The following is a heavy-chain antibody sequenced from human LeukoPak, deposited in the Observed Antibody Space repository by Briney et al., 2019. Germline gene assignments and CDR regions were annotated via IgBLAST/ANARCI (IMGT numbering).Heavy chain of an antibody. J-gene: IGHJ5*02. Sequence: PGGSLRLSCAASGFTVSGNYMSWVRQAPGKWLEWVSVIYSGADTYSADSVKGRFTISRHSSQNTVYLQMNSLRAEDTAVYYCARAQYCSGGSCYSGTLGSWGQGTLVTVSS. CDR2: IYSGADT. CDR3: ARAQYCSGGSCYSGTLGS. CDR1: GFTVSGNY. V-gene: IGHV3-53*04. D-gene: IGHD2-15*01.